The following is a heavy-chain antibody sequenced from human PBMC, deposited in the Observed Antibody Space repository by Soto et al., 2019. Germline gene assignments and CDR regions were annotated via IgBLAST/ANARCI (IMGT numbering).Heavy chain of an antibody. D-gene: IGHD3-10*01. CDR1: GGSFSGYY. Sequence: PSETLSLTCAVYGGSFSGYYWSWIRQPPGKGLEWIGEINHSGSTNYNPSLKSRVTISVDTSKNQFSLKLSSVTAADTAVYYCARGRGLLWFGRFYYFDYWGQGTLVTVAS. CDR3: ARGRGLLWFGRFYYFDY. J-gene: IGHJ4*02. V-gene: IGHV4-34*01. CDR2: INHSGST.